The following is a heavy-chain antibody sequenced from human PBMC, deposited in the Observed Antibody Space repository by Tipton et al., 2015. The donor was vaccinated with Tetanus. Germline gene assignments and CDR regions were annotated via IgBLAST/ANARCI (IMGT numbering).Heavy chain of an antibody. CDR3: ARERIEAFYYHGLDV. D-gene: IGHD2-21*01. V-gene: IGHV4-59*01. CDR2: IYQNGDA. CDR1: GGSISSYY. Sequence: GLVKPSETLSLTCTVSGGSISSYYWSWIRQPPGKGLEWIAYIYQNGDANYNPSLQSRVTISVDTSKNQFSLQLAFVTAADTAIYYCARERIEAFYYHGLDVWGPGTTVTVSS. J-gene: IGHJ6*02.